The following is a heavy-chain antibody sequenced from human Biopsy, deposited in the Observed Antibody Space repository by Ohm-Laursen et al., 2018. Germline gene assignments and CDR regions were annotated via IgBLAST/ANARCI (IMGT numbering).Heavy chain of an antibody. D-gene: IGHD3-10*01. J-gene: IGHJ4*02. V-gene: IGHV4-39*01. CDR3: ARHSFGSGRDF. Sequence: GTLSLTWTVTDGSISNIINYWGWIRQPLGKGLEWLGSIYHTGITDYNPSLKSRVTISVDTSNNQFSLKLSSLAAADTAVYYCARHSFGSGRDFWGQGTLVTVSS. CDR2: IYHTGIT. CDR1: DGSISNIINY.